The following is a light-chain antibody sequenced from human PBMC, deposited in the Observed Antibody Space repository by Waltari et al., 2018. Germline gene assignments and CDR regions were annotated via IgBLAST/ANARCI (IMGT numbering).Light chain of an antibody. J-gene: IGLJ3*02. CDR2: YDS. Sequence: SYVVTQSPSVSVAPGETARITCGGDNIGSKGVHWYQQRPGQAPVLVISYDSDRPSGIPERFSGSNSGNTATLTISGLQAEDEADYYCCSYAGSITFWVFGGGTKLTVL. V-gene: IGLV3-21*01. CDR3: CSYAGSITFWV. CDR1: NIGSKG.